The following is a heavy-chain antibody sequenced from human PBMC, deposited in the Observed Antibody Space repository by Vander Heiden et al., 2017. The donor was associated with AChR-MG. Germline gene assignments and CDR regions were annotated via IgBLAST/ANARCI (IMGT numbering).Heavy chain of an antibody. CDR2: ISTLGGKT. CDR3: AKDRGNGQQGTSVTGTLFGMDV. V-gene: IGHV3-30*18. CDR1: GFIFSSYA. Sequence: QVHLVESGGGAVPPAGSMRLSCAASGFIFSSYAIHWLRQSPGKGLEGVPGISTLGGKTYYADSVKGRFTSSRDNSKYALHLEMNSLRPEDTAIYYCAKDRGNGQQGTSVTGTLFGMDVWCDGTTVDDSS. D-gene: IGHD4-17*01. J-gene: IGHJ6*04.